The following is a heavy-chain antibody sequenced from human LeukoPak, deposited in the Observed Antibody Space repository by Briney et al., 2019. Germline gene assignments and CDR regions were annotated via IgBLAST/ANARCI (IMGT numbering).Heavy chain of an antibody. CDR1: GFTFSSYG. Sequence: GGSLRLSCAASGFTFSSYGMHWVRQAPGKGLEWVAVISHDGRNDFYGDSVKGRFTISRDNSQNTLYLQMNSLRAGDTAVYYCARGGYYAMDVWGQGTTVTVSS. CDR3: ARGGYYAMDV. CDR2: ISHDGRND. J-gene: IGHJ6*02. V-gene: IGHV3-30*03.